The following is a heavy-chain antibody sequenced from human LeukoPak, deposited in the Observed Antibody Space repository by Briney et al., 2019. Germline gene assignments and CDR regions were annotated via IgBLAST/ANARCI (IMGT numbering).Heavy chain of an antibody. CDR3: AKDRLVNYYDSSGLGAFDI. J-gene: IGHJ3*02. V-gene: IGHV3-23*01. CDR2: ISGSGLSK. CDR1: GFTFIAFA. D-gene: IGHD3-22*01. Sequence: GGSLRLSCVGSGFTFIAFAMNWVRRAPGKGLEWVSSISGSGLSKYYGDSVKGRFTISRDDSKNTLYLQMNSLRAEDTAVYYCAKDRLVNYYDSSGLGAFDIWGQGTMVTVSS.